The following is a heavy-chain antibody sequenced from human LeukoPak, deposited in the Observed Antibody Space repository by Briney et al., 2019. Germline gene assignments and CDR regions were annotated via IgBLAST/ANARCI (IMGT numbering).Heavy chain of an antibody. CDR3: ARSYYGSGSYYAIDY. CDR2: IYYSGST. D-gene: IGHD3-10*01. V-gene: IGHV4-59*01. Sequence: KPSETLSLTCTVPGGSISSYYWSWIRQPPGKGLEWIGYIYYSGSTNYNPSLKSRVTISVDTSKNQFSLKLSSVTAADTAVYYCARSYYGSGSYYAIDYWGQGTLVTVSS. J-gene: IGHJ4*02. CDR1: GGSISSYY.